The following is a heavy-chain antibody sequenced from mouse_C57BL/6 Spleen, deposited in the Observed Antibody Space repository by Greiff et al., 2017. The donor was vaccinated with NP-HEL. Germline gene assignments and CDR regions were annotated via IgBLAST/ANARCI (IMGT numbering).Heavy chain of an antibody. CDR3: ARFTTVVEGYAMDY. CDR1: GYTFTSYT. Sequence: QVQLQQSGAELARPGASVKMSCKASGYTFTSYTMHWVKQRPGQGLEWIGYINPSSGYTKYNQKFKDKATLTADKSSSTAYMQLSSLTSEDSAVYYCARFTTVVEGYAMDYWGQGTSVTVSS. CDR2: INPSSGYT. J-gene: IGHJ4*01. D-gene: IGHD1-1*01. V-gene: IGHV1-4*01.